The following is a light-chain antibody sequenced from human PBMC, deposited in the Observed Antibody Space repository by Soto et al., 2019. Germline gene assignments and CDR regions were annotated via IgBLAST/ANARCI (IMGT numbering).Light chain of an antibody. Sequence: QSVLTQPASVSGSPGQSITISCTGTSSDVGGYNYVSWYQQHPGKAPKLMIYDVSNRPSGVSNRFSGPKSGNTASLTISGLQAEDEAEYYCSSYTSSSTLYAFGTGTKVTVL. CDR1: SSDVGGYNY. CDR2: DVS. J-gene: IGLJ1*01. V-gene: IGLV2-14*01. CDR3: SSYTSSSTLYA.